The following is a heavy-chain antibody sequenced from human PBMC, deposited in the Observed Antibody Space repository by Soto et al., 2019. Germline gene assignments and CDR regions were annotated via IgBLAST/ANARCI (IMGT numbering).Heavy chain of an antibody. CDR3: ATGMTTVTGDYYYYHFFDL. CDR1: GYTRTELS. Sequence: ASVKVSCKVSGYTRTELSMDWVGQAPGKGLEWMGGFDPEDGETIYAQKFQGRVTMTEDTSTDTAYMELSSLRSEDTAVYYCATGMTTVTGDYYYYHFFDLWGQGPPASVPS. D-gene: IGHD4-4*01. J-gene: IGHJ6*03. V-gene: IGHV1-24*01. CDR2: FDPEDGET.